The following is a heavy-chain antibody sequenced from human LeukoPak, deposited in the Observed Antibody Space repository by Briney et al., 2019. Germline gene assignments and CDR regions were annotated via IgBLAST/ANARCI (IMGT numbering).Heavy chain of an antibody. Sequence: SETLSLTCTVSGGSISSYYWSWIRQPPGKGLEWIGYIYYSGSTNYNPSLKSRVTISVDTSKNQFSLKLSSVTAADTAMYYCARDKGEYYDSSGYLDYWGQGTLVTVSS. V-gene: IGHV4-59*01. CDR3: ARDKGEYYDSSGYLDY. D-gene: IGHD3-22*01. J-gene: IGHJ4*02. CDR2: IYYSGST. CDR1: GGSISSYY.